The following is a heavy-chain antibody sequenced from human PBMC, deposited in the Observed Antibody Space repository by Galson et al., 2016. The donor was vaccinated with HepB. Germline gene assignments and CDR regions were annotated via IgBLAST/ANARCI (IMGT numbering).Heavy chain of an antibody. CDR1: GGSFNDYY. J-gene: IGHJ6*02. CDR3: ARAQYTYARFFYSGMDL. V-gene: IGHV4-34*01. Sequence: SETLSLTCSFFSGSSGGSFNDYYWSWIRRPPGTGLEWIGEVKHSGSTNHNPSLKGRVTLSVDTSKNQFSLKLSSLTAADTAVYYCARAQYTYARFFYSGMDLWGPGTTVIVSS. D-gene: IGHD5-18*01. CDR2: VKHSGST.